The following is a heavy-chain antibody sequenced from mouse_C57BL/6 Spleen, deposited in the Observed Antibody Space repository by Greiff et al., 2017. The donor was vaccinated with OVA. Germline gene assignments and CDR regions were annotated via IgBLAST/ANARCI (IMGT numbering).Heavy chain of an antibody. J-gene: IGHJ2*01. V-gene: IGHV1-26*01. Sequence: EFQLQQSGPELVKPGASVKISCKASGYTFTDYYMNWVKQSHGKSLEWIGDINPNNGGTSYNQKFKGKATLTVDKSSSTAYMELRSLTSEDSAVYYCAKGGVYGNYVFDYWGQGTTLTVSS. D-gene: IGHD2-1*01. CDR3: AKGGVYGNYVFDY. CDR2: INPNNGGT. CDR1: GYTFTDYY.